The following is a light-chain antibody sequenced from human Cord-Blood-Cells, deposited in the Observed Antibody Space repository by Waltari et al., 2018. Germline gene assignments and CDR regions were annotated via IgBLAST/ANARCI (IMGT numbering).Light chain of an antibody. Sequence: DIQMTQSPSYLSASVGDRVTITCQASQDISNYLNWYQQKPGKAPKLLIYDASNLETGVPSRFSGSGSGTDFTFTISSLQPEDIATYYCQQYDNPLIFTFGPGTKVGI. J-gene: IGKJ3*01. CDR3: QQYDNPLIFT. CDR1: QDISNY. CDR2: DAS. V-gene: IGKV1-33*01.